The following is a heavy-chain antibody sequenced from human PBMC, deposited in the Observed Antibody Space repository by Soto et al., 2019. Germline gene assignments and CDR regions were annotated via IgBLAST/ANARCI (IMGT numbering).Heavy chain of an antibody. Sequence: PWESLKISCKGSGYSFTSYWIGWVRQMPVKGLEWMGIIYPGDPDTRYSPSFQGQVTISADKSISTAYLQWSSLKASDTAMYYCARPRPGDGYTSVLDFDYWGQGTLVTVSS. CDR3: ARPRPGDGYTSVLDFDY. CDR1: GYSFTSYW. D-gene: IGHD5-12*01. J-gene: IGHJ4*02. V-gene: IGHV5-51*01. CDR2: IYPGDPDT.